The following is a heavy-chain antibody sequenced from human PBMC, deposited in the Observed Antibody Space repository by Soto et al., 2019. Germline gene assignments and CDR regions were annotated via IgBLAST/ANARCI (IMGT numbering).Heavy chain of an antibody. CDR1: GYTFTSYA. V-gene: IGHV1-3*01. J-gene: IGHJ3*02. D-gene: IGHD1-1*01. CDR2: INAGNGNT. CDR3: VSWNDEFTAFDI. Sequence: ASVKVSCKASGYTFTSYAMHWVRQAPGQRLEWMGWINAGNGNTKYSQKFQGRVTITRDTSASTAYMELSSLRSEDTAVYYCVSWNDEFTAFDIWGQGTMVTVSS.